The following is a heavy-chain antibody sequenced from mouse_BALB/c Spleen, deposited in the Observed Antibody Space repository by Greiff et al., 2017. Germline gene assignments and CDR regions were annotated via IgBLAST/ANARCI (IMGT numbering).Heavy chain of an antibody. D-gene: IGHD1-1*01. V-gene: IGHV5-6*01. CDR2: ISSGGSYT. Sequence: EVQRVESGGDLVKPGGSLKLSCAASGFTFSSYGMSWVRQTPDKRLEWVATISSGGSYTYYPDSVKGRFTISRDNAKNTLYLQMSSLKSEDTAMYYCARHYYSSSYEGYFDVWGAGTTVTVSS. CDR3: ARHYYSSSYEGYFDV. J-gene: IGHJ1*01. CDR1: GFTFSSYG.